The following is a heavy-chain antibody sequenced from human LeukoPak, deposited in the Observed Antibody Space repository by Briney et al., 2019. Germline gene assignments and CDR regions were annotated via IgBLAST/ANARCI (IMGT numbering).Heavy chain of an antibody. D-gene: IGHD3-16*01. Sequence: ATVKVSCKASGYIFTGYYMHWVRQAPGQGLEWMGWINPNSGDTNYAQKFQGRVTMTRDTSISTAYMELSRLRSDDTAVYYCARVRYRLAETYIDYWGQGTLVTVSS. CDR2: INPNSGDT. V-gene: IGHV1-2*02. J-gene: IGHJ4*02. CDR3: ARVRYRLAETYIDY. CDR1: GYIFTGYY.